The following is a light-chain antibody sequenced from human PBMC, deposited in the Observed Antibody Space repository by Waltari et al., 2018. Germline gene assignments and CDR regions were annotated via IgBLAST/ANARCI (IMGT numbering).Light chain of an antibody. CDR3: AAWDDSLSGPV. V-gene: IGLV1-47*01. CDR2: KNG. J-gene: IGLJ2*01. Sequence: QSVLTQPPSASGTPGQVVTISCSGSSSNIGRNYVCWYQQLPGTTPKLLIYKNGQRPSGVPGRFSGAKSGTSASLAVSGLRSEDEADYYCAAWDDSLSGPVFGGGTKLTVL. CDR1: SSNIGRNY.